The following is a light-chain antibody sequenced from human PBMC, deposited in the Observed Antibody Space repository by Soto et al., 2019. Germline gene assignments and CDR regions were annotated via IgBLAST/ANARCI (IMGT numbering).Light chain of an antibody. J-gene: IGKJ1*01. CDR1: QSITNR. Sequence: DIQMTQSPSTLSASLGDRVAITCRASQSITNRLAWYQLKPGKAPKVLIYDALNLESGVPSRFSGSGYGTEFTLTITSLQPDDFATYYCQQYNSYPWTFGQGTKVDI. V-gene: IGKV1-5*01. CDR2: DAL. CDR3: QQYNSYPWT.